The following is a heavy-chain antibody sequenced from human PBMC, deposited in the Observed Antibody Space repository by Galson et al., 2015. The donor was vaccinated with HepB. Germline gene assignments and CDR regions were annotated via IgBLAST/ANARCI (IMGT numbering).Heavy chain of an antibody. CDR1: RFTFSNYN. CDR3: ARDWGKAVAGTWWFDP. D-gene: IGHD6-19*01. J-gene: IGHJ5*02. V-gene: IGHV3-21*01. CDR2: ISSNRDYI. Sequence: SLRLSCAASRFTFSNYNMNWVRQPPGKGLEWVASISSNRDYIYYADSVKGRFTISRDNAKNSLYLQMNGLRAEDTAIYYCARDWGKAVAGTWWFDPWGQGTLVTVSS.